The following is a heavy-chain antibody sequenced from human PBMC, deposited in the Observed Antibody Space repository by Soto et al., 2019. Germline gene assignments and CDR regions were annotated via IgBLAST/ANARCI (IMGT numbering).Heavy chain of an antibody. Sequence: QVQLQESGPGLVKPSEALSLTCTVSGGSISSYYWSWIRQPPGKGLEWIGYIYYTGSTNYNPSLKSRVTISVDTSKNQFSLSLTSVTAADTAVYHCARHSGGYNGFDFSYWGQGALVTVSS. CDR2: IYYTGST. CDR3: ARHSGGYNGFDFSY. D-gene: IGHD5-12*01. V-gene: IGHV4-59*08. CDR1: GGSISSYY. J-gene: IGHJ4*02.